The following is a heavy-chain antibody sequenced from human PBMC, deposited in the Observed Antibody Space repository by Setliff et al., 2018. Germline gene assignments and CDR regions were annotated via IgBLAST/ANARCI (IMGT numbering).Heavy chain of an antibody. Sequence: ASVKVSCKASGYTFTSYGISWVRQAPGQGLEWMGWISAYNGNTNYAQKLQGRVTMTTDTSTSTAYMELRILTSDDSAFYYCARAPSVELVTIRTNSWFTYWGQGTLVTVSS. D-gene: IGHD3-9*01. CDR1: GYTFTSYG. CDR3: ARAPSVELVTIRTNSWFTY. J-gene: IGHJ4*02. V-gene: IGHV1-18*01. CDR2: ISAYNGNT.